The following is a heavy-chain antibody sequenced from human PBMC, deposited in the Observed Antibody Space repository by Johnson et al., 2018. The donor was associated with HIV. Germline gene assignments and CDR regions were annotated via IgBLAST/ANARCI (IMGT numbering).Heavy chain of an antibody. V-gene: IGHV3-66*01. Sequence: MPLVESGGGVVQPGGYLRLSCAASGFTVSSNYMSWVRQAPGKGLEWVSVIYSGGSTYYADSVKGRFTISRDNSKNTLYLQMNSLRAEDTAVYYCAREVGNAGAFDIWGQGTMVNVSS. J-gene: IGHJ3*02. CDR1: GFTVSSNY. D-gene: IGHD1-26*01. CDR2: IYSGGST. CDR3: AREVGNAGAFDI.